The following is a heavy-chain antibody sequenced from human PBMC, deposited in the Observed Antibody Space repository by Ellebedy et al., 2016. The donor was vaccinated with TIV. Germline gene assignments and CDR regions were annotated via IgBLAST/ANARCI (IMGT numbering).Heavy chain of an antibody. CDR1: GYTFTSYY. CDR2: INPSGGST. D-gene: IGHD1-26*01. J-gene: IGHJ4*02. Sequence: AASVKVSCKASGYTFTSYYMHWVRQAPGQGLEWMGIINPSGGSTSYAQKFQGRVTITADKSTSTAYMELGSLRSEDTAVYYCARGMSTTFDYWGQGTLVTVSS. V-gene: IGHV1-46*01. CDR3: ARGMSTTFDY.